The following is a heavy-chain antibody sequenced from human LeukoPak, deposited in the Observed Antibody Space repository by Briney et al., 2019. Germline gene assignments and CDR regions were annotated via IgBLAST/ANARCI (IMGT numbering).Heavy chain of an antibody. V-gene: IGHV3-23*01. J-gene: IGHJ3*02. CDR1: GFTFSDYF. CDR2: ISGSGGST. D-gene: IGHD2-8*01. CDR3: ASRYCTNGVCYVWFPHDAFDI. Sequence: GGSLRLSCAASGFTFSDYFMSWVRQAPGKGLEWVSAISGSGGSTYYADPVKGRFTISRDNSKNTLYLQMNSLRAEDTAVYYCASRYCTNGVCYVWFPHDAFDIWGQGTMVTVSS.